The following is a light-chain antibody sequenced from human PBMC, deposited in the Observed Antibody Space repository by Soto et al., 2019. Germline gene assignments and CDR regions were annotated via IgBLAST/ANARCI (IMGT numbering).Light chain of an antibody. V-gene: IGKV3-11*01. CDR3: QQRSNWPLT. Sequence: EIVLTQSPATLSLSPGERATLSCRASQSLSSQLAWYQQKPGQAPRLLIHDASNRATGIPARFSGSGSATDFTLTISSVEPEDFEVYYCQQRSNWPLTFGGGTRVEIK. CDR1: QSLSSQ. CDR2: DAS. J-gene: IGKJ4*01.